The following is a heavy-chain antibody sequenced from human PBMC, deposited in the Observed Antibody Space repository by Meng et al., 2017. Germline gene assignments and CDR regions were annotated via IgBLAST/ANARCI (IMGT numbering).Heavy chain of an antibody. D-gene: IGHD1-26*01. CDR3: ARVRSSHFDY. V-gene: IGHV1-8*03. CDR1: GYTFTSYD. CDR2: MNPNSGNT. Sequence: GSLRLSCKASGYTFTSYDINWVRQATGQGLEWMGWMNPNSGNTGYAQKFQGRVTITRNTSISTAYMELSSLRSEDTAVYYCARVRSSHFDYWGQGTLVTVSS. J-gene: IGHJ4*02.